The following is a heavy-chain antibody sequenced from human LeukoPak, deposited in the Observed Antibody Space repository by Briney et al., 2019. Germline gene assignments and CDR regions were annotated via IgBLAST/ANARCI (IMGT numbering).Heavy chain of an antibody. CDR2: VDPEAGET. Sequence: APVKVSCKISGFTFSAYYTHWVQPGPGKGLEWMGIVDPEAGETVYAERFQGRVTIIVDSSTDTAYMELSSLRSEDRAVYYCATFDSGSDSNNPRFYYMDVWGQGTTVTVSS. CDR1: GFTFSAYY. V-gene: IGHV1-69-2*01. J-gene: IGHJ6*03. D-gene: IGHD3-10*01. CDR3: ATFDSGSDSNNPRFYYMDV.